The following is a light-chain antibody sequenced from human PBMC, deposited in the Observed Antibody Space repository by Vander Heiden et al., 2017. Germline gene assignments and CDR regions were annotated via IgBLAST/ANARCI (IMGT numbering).Light chain of an antibody. CDR2: DAS. V-gene: IGKV1-33*01. Sequence: DIQMTQSPSSLSASVGDRVTITCQASQDISNYLNWYQQKPGKAPKLLIYDASNLETGVPSSFSGSGSGTDFTFTISSLQLEDIATYYCQQYDNLPLTFGGGTKVEIK. CDR3: QQYDNLPLT. J-gene: IGKJ4*01. CDR1: QDISNY.